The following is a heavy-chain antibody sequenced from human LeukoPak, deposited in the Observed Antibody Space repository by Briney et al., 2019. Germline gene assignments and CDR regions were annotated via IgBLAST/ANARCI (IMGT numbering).Heavy chain of an antibody. J-gene: IGHJ4*02. CDR3: AKVWSDILTGYYPGNFDY. V-gene: IGHV3-21*04. CDR2: ISSSGSYI. Sequence: GGSLRLSCAASRFTFSSYSMNWVRQAPGKGLEWVSSISSSGSYIYYADSVKGRFTISRDNAKNSLYLQMNSLRAEDTAVYYCAKVWSDILTGYYPGNFDYWGQGTLVTVSS. D-gene: IGHD3-9*01. CDR1: RFTFSSYS.